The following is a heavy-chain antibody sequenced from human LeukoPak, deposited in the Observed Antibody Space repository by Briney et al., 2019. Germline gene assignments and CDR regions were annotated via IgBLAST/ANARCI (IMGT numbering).Heavy chain of an antibody. J-gene: IGHJ3*02. CDR3: ARVGRRVAVAGNAFDI. V-gene: IGHV3-11*06. CDR1: GFTFSDYY. CDR2: ISSSSSYT. Sequence: PGGSLRLSCAASGFTFSDYYMSWIRQAPGKGLEWVSYISSSSSYTNYADSVKGRFTISRDNAKNSLYLQMNGLRAEDTAVYYCARVGRRVAVAGNAFDIWGQGTMVTVSS. D-gene: IGHD6-19*01.